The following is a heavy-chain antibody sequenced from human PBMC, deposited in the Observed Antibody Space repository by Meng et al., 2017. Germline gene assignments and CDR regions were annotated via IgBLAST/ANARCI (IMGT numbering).Heavy chain of an antibody. J-gene: IGHJ4*02. CDR1: GGSISSSNR. D-gene: IGHD6-13*01. CDR2: IYHSGST. Sequence: SETLSLTCAVSGGSISSSNRWSWVRQPPGKGLEWIGEIYHSGSTNYNPSLKSRVTISVDKSKNQFSLKLSSVTAADTAVYYCARVKQQLVRAFDYWGQGTLVTVSS. V-gene: IGHV4-4*02. CDR3: ARVKQQLVRAFDY.